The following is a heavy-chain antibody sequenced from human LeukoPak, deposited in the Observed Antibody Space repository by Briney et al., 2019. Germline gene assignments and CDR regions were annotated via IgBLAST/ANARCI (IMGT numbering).Heavy chain of an antibody. D-gene: IGHD3-22*01. CDR1: GFTVSSNY. J-gene: IGHJ4*02. V-gene: IGHV3-53*01. Sequence: GGSLRLSCAASGFTVSSNYMSWVRQAPGKGLEWVSVIYSGGSTYYADSVKGRFTISRDNSKNTLYLQMNSLRAEDTAVYYCAKGGVTMIVVVRNYFDYWGQGTLVTVSS. CDR2: IYSGGST. CDR3: AKGGVTMIVVVRNYFDY.